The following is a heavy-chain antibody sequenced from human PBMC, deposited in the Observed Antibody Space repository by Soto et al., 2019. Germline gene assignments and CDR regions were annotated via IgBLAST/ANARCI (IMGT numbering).Heavy chain of an antibody. V-gene: IGHV1-3*01. CDR1: GYTFTSYA. D-gene: IGHD3-3*01. J-gene: IGHJ5*02. Sequence: GASVKVSCKASGYTFTSYAMHWVRQAPGQRLEWMGWINAGNGNTKYSQKFQGRVTITRDTSASTAYMELSSLRSEDTAVYYCARCYDFWSGSINWFDPWGQGTLVTVSS. CDR3: ARCYDFWSGSINWFDP. CDR2: INAGNGNT.